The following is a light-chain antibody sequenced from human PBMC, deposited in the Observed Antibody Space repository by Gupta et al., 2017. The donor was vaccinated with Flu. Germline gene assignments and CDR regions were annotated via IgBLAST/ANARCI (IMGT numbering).Light chain of an antibody. Sequence: ATLCLSPGQRATRYCGASQSVSTNLDWYQQKPGQAPRLLIYGASTRVTGVPVRFSGSGSGKEFTLTIGSRQYEDFAVYYCQQDEDWPTWTFGEGTKV. CDR3: QQDEDWPTWT. CDR2: GAS. V-gene: IGKV3-15*01. J-gene: IGKJ1*01. CDR1: QSVSTN.